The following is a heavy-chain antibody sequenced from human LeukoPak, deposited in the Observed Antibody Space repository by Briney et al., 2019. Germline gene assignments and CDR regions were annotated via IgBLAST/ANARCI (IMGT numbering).Heavy chain of an antibody. J-gene: IGHJ4*02. CDR2: ISGSGGST. Sequence: GGSLRLSCAASGFTFSSYAMSWVRQAPGKGLEWVSAISGSGGSTYSADSVKGRFTISRDNSKNTLFLQMSSLRAEDTAVYYCAKETPEGVTFDYWGQGTPVTVSS. V-gene: IGHV3-23*01. D-gene: IGHD5-18*01. CDR1: GFTFSSYA. CDR3: AKETPEGVTFDY.